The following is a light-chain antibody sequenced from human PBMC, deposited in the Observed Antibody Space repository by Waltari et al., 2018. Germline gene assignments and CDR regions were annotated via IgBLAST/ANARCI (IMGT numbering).Light chain of an antibody. CDR1: QSVGSN. CDR2: DAS. V-gene: IGKV3-15*01. Sequence: IMMRQSPATLSLSPGERATASCTISQSVGSNLAWYQQKPGQAPRLLIYDASTRATDIPVRFSGSGSGTDFTLTISSVQSADFAVYYCQQYDKWPLYSFGQGTKVEIK. J-gene: IGKJ2*01. CDR3: QQYDKWPLYS.